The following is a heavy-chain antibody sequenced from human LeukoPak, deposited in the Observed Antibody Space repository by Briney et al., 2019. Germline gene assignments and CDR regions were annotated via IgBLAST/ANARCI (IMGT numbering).Heavy chain of an antibody. CDR2: IWYDGSNK. CDR1: GFTFSSYG. CDR3: ATSRSLDY. J-gene: IGHJ4*02. V-gene: IGHV3-33*01. Sequence: GGSLRLSCAASGFTFSSYGMHWVRQAPGKGLEWVAVIWYDGSNKNHADSVKGRFTISRDNSKNTLYLQMNSLRAEDTAVYYCATSRSLDYWGQGTLVTVSS.